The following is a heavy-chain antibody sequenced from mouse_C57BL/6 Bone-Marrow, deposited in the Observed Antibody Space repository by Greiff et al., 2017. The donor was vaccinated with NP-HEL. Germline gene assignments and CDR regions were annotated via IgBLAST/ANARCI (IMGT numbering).Heavy chain of an antibody. CDR1: GYTFTGYW. CDR2: ILPGSGST. D-gene: IGHD1-1*01. CDR3: ARGPYYGSSYPYFDY. Sequence: VKVVESGAELMKPGASVKLSCKATGYTFTGYWIEWVKQRPGHGLEWIGEILPGSGSTNYNEKFKGKATFTADTSSNTAYMQLSSLTTEDSAIYYCARGPYYGSSYPYFDYWGQGTTLTVSS. J-gene: IGHJ2*01. V-gene: IGHV1-9*01.